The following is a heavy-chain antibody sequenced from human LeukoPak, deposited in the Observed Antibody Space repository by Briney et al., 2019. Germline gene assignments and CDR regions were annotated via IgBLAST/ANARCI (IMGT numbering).Heavy chain of an antibody. J-gene: IGHJ4*02. CDR2: IYCSGST. CDR1: GGSISSYY. CDR3: ARCHTAGGYSYDY. V-gene: IGHV4-59*08. D-gene: IGHD5-18*01. Sequence: SETLSLTCTVSGGSISSYYWSWIRQPPGKGLEWIGYIYCSGSTNYNPSLKSRVTISVGTSNNQFSLKLDSVTTADTAGDYCARCHTAGGYSYDYLGQGTLVTVSS.